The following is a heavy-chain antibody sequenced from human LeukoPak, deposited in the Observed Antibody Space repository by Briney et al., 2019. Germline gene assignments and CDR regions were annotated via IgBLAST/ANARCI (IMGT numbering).Heavy chain of an antibody. J-gene: IGHJ4*02. V-gene: IGHV3-9*01. CDR2: ISWNSGSI. Sequence: PGRSLRLSCAASGFTFDDYAMHWVRQAPGKGLEWGSGISWNSGSIGYADSVKGRFTISRDNAKNSLYLQMNSLRSEDTALYYCAKASLWFGELKLGYYFDYWGQGTLVTVSS. D-gene: IGHD3-10*01. CDR3: AKASLWFGELKLGYYFDY. CDR1: GFTFDDYA.